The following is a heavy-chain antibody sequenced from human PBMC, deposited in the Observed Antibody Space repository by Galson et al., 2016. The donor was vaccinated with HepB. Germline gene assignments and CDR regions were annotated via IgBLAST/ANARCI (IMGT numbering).Heavy chain of an antibody. CDR2: INPSAGST. J-gene: IGHJ4*02. V-gene: IGHV1-46*01. CDR3: ARSWPRNLVGAARVPGFFDY. Sequence: SVKVSCKASGYTFTNCYMHWVRQAPGQGLEWMGIINPSAGSTSYAQKFQGRVTMTWDSSTSTVYMELSSLRSEDTAVFYCARSWPRNLVGAARVPGFFDYWGQGTLVTVSS. CDR1: GYTFTNCY. D-gene: IGHD1-26*01.